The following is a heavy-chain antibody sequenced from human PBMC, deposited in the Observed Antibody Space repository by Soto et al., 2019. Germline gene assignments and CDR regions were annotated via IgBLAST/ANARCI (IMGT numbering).Heavy chain of an antibody. Sequence: PSETLSLTCSVSGASVSSGGYFWSWIRQHPGKGLEWIGYIFYSGSTYYNPSLKSRLTLSVDTSNNQFSLRLTSVTAADTAVYYRAREIGPHSRGIDSWGQGTLVTVSS. CDR3: AREIGPHSRGIDS. D-gene: IGHD1-26*01. V-gene: IGHV4-31*03. CDR1: GASVSSGGYF. J-gene: IGHJ4*02. CDR2: IFYSGST.